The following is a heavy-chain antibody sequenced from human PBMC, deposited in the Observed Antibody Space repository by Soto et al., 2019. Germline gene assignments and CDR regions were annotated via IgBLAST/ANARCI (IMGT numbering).Heavy chain of an antibody. Sequence: SETLSLTCTVSGGSISSYYWSWIRQPPGKGLEWIGYIYYSGSTNYNPSLKSRVTISVDTSKSQFSLKLSSVTAADTAVYYCARHGYCSSTSCYVNWFDPWGQGTLVTVYS. D-gene: IGHD2-2*03. J-gene: IGHJ5*02. V-gene: IGHV4-59*08. CDR2: IYYSGST. CDR3: ARHGYCSSTSCYVNWFDP. CDR1: GGSISSYY.